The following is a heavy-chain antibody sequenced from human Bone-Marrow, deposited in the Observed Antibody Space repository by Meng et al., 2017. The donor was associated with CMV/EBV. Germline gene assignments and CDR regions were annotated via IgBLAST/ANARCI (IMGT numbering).Heavy chain of an antibody. V-gene: IGHV3-48*03. CDR3: PRWGQLVNYGMDV. Sequence: GGSLRLSCAASGFTFSSYEMNWVRQAPGKGLEWVSYISSSGSTIYYADSVKGRFTISRDNAKNSLYLQMNSLRAEDTAVYYCPRWGQLVNYGMDVWGQGTTVTVSS. J-gene: IGHJ6*02. CDR2: ISSSGSTI. CDR1: GFTFSSYE. D-gene: IGHD6-6*01.